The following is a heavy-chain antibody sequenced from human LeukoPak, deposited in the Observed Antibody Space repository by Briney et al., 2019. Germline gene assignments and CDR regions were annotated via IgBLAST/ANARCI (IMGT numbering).Heavy chain of an antibody. J-gene: IGHJ4*02. CDR3: ARDKRGGSYGDY. D-gene: IGHD1-26*01. Sequence: GGSLRLSCAAPGFTFSSYWMSWVRQAPGKGLEWVANMNQDASERYYVESVKGRFTISRDNAKNSLYLQMNSLRAEDTAVYYCARDKRGGSYGDYWGQGTLVTVSS. CDR2: MNQDASER. V-gene: IGHV3-7*01. CDR1: GFTFSSYW.